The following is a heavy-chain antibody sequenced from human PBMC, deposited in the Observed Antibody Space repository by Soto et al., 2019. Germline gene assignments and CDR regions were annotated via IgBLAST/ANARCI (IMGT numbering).Heavy chain of an antibody. Sequence: QITLKESGPPLVKPTQTLTLTCTFSGFSLSTSGVGVGWIRQPPGKALEWLALIYWVDDKRYSPSLKSRLTITKDTSKNQAVLTMTNMDPVDTATYYCAHRQTYCGGNCYSGFDYWGQGTLVTVSS. CDR2: IYWVDDK. V-gene: IGHV2-5*02. CDR1: GFSLSTSGVG. D-gene: IGHD2-21*02. CDR3: AHRQTYCGGNCYSGFDY. J-gene: IGHJ4*02.